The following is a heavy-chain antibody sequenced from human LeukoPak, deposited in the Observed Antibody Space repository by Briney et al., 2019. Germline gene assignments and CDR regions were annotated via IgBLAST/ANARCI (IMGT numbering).Heavy chain of an antibody. CDR3: ARDHYSSSSFDY. CDR1: GFTFSSYS. V-gene: IGHV3-48*02. D-gene: IGHD6-6*01. J-gene: IGHJ4*02. Sequence: PTGGSLRLSCAASGFTFSSYSMNWVRQAPGKGLEWVSYIGSSSSTIYYAESVKGRFTTSRDNAKNSLYLQMNSLRDEDTAVYFCARDHYSSSSFDYWGQGTLVTVSS. CDR2: IGSSSSTI.